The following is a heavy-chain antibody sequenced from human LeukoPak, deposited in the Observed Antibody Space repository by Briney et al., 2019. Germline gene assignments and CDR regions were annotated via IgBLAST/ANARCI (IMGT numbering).Heavy chain of an antibody. D-gene: IGHD3-3*01. CDR2: ISWNSGSI. CDR3: ARMITIFGVVITNYFDY. J-gene: IGHJ4*02. CDR1: GLTFDDYA. V-gene: IGHV3-9*01. Sequence: GGSLRLSCAASGLTFDDYAMHWVRQAPGKGLEWVSGISWNSGSIGYADSVKGRFTISRDNAKNSLYLQMNSLRAEDTAVYYCARMITIFGVVITNYFDYWGQGTLVTVSS.